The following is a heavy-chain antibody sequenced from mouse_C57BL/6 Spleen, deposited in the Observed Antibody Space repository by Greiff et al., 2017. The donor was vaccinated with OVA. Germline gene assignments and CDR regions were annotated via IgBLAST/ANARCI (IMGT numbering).Heavy chain of an antibody. CDR1: GYTFTDYN. CDR2: INPNNGGT. J-gene: IGHJ3*01. Sequence: EVQLQQSGPELVKPGDSVKIPCKASGYTFTDYNMDWVKQSHGKSLEWIGDINPNNGGTIYNQKFKGKATLTVDKSSSTAYMDLRSLTSEDTAVYYCARRGFYYGSSQFAYWGQGTLVTVSA. D-gene: IGHD1-1*01. CDR3: ARRGFYYGSSQFAY. V-gene: IGHV1-18*01.